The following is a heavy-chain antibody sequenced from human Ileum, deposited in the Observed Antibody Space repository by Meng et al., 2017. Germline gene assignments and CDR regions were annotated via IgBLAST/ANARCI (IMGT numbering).Heavy chain of an antibody. D-gene: IGHD6-13*01. CDR2: ISANGGGI. J-gene: IGHJ4*02. V-gene: IGHV3-23*01. CDR1: GFSFSSYA. Sequence: GESLKISCEASGFSFSSYAMSWVRQAPGKRLEWVSVISANGGGIYYPDYVKGRFTISRDNFKNTLYLEMNSLRVDDTAVYYCATCRVYSSSWFGDQFDNWGQGTLVTVSS. CDR3: ATCRVYSSSWFGDQFDN.